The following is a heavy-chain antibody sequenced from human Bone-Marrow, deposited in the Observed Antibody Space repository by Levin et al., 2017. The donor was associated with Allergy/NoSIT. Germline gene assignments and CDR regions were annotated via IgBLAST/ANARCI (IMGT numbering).Heavy chain of an antibody. V-gene: IGHV3-21*01. Sequence: GESLKISCAASGFTFSPYSMNWVRQAPGKGLEWVSSISSSSNYIYYADSVRGRFTISRDNAKNSLYLQMNSLRAEDTAMYYCAREYSDSDHDDYWGQGTLVTVSS. D-gene: IGHD5-12*01. CDR2: ISSSSNYI. CDR3: AREYSDSDHDDY. CDR1: GFTFSPYS. J-gene: IGHJ4*02.